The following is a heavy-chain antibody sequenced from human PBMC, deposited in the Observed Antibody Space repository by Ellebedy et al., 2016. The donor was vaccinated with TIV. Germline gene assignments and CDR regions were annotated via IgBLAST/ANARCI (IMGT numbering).Heavy chain of an antibody. Sequence: GESLKISCAASGFTFSSYWMHWVRQVPGKGLVWVSRTNPDESSTTYADSVKGRFTISRDNAKNTLYLQMNSLRDEDTAVYYCARDYLGYGDPWGQGTLVTVSS. D-gene: IGHD3-16*01. CDR3: ARDYLGYGDP. J-gene: IGHJ5*02. V-gene: IGHV3-74*01. CDR1: GFTFSSYW. CDR2: TNPDESST.